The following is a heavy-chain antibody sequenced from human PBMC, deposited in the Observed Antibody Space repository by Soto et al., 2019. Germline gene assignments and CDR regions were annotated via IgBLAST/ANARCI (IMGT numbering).Heavy chain of an antibody. V-gene: IGHV3-23*01. CDR2: MSGSGSSV. Sequence: SGGSLRLSCAASGFTFSHYVLSWVRQSPGRGLEWVSSMSGSGSSVYLADSVRGRFTMSRDLSRNTVSLQMNSLRAEDTAVYYCAKVRASYLSASYFYYGLDVWGQGTTVTVSS. CDR1: GFTFSHYV. J-gene: IGHJ6*02. CDR3: AKVRASYLSASYFYYGLDV. D-gene: IGHD2-21*01.